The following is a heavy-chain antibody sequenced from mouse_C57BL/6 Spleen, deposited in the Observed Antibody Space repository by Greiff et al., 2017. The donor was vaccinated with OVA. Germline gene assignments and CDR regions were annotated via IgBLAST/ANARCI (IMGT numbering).Heavy chain of an antibody. CDR3: AILLLRLDY. V-gene: IGHV3-6*01. J-gene: IGHJ2*01. CDR1: GYSITSGYY. D-gene: IGHD1-1*01. CDR2: ISYDGSN. Sequence: VQLKESGPGLVKPSQSLSLTCSVTGYSITSGYYWNWIRQFPGNKLEWMGYISYDGSNNYNPSLKNRISITRDTSKNQFFLKLNSVTTEDTATYYCAILLLRLDYWGQGTTLTVSS.